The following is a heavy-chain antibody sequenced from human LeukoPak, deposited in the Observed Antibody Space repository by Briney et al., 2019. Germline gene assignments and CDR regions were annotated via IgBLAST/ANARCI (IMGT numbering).Heavy chain of an antibody. D-gene: IGHD2-2*01. CDR2: MNPNSGNT. Sequence: GASVKVSCKASGYTFTSYDINWVRQATEQGLEWMGWMNPNSGNTGYAQKFQGRVTMTRNTSISTACMELSSLRSEDTAVYYCARGCSSTSCFDYWGQGTLVTVSS. CDR1: GYTFTSYD. CDR3: ARGCSSTSCFDY. V-gene: IGHV1-8*01. J-gene: IGHJ4*02.